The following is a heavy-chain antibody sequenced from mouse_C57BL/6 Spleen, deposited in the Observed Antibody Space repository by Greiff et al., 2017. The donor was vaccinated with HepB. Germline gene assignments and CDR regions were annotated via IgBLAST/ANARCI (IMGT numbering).Heavy chain of an antibody. CDR1: GYTFTDHT. CDR3: AREAHYYGSSPWFAY. J-gene: IGHJ3*01. CDR2: IYPRDGST. Sequence: VQLQQSDAELVKPGASVKISCKVSGYTFTDHTIHWMKQRPEQGLEWIGYIYPRDGSTKYNEKFKGKATLTADKSSSTAYMQLNSLTSEDSAVYFCAREAHYYGSSPWFAYWGQGTLVTVSA. D-gene: IGHD1-1*01. V-gene: IGHV1-78*01.